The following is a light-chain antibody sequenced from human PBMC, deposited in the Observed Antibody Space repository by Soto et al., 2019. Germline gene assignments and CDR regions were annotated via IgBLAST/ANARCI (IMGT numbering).Light chain of an antibody. J-gene: IGKJ1*01. CDR2: DAS. CDR1: QSVSGW. CDR3: QQYDTCSGT. Sequence: DIPMTQSPSTLSASVGDTVTVTCRASQSVSGWLAWYQQKPGEAPKLLIYDASAWPRGVPSRFSGSGSGTKFTLTIASLQPDDFATYYSQQYDTCSGTFDPGTKVAIK. V-gene: IGKV1-5*01.